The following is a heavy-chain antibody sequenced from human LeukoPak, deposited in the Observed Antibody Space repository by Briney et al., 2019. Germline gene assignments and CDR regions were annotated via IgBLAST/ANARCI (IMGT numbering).Heavy chain of an antibody. V-gene: IGHV4-59*01. Sequence: PSETLSLTCTLSVDALCRYYWSWIRHPPGRGLEWIGYIYNSGSTNYNPTLKSRGTISVVTSKNQYSLKLSSVTAADPAVYYCARSLVAAGSTLGNYWGQGTLVTVSS. D-gene: IGHD6-13*01. CDR1: VDALCRYY. J-gene: IGHJ4*02. CDR3: ARSLVAAGSTLGNY. CDR2: IYNSGST.